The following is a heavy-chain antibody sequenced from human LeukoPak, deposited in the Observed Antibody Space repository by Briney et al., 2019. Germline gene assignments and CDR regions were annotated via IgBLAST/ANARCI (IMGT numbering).Heavy chain of an antibody. V-gene: IGHV3-7*01. J-gene: IGHJ4*02. CDR3: ATEGAANGY. CDR1: GYTFSSYW. Sequence: GGTLRLSCAASGYTFSSYWMSWVRQAPGKGLEWVANIKQDGSEKYYVDSVKGRFTISRDNAKNSLYPQMNSLRAEDTAVYYCATEGAANGYWGQGTLVTVSS. D-gene: IGHD1-26*01. CDR2: IKQDGSEK.